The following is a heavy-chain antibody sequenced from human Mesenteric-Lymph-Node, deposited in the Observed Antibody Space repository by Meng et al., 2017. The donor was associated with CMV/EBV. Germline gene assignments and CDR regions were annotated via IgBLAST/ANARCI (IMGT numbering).Heavy chain of an antibody. Sequence: GSLRLSCTVSGGSISSSSYYWGWIRQPPGTGLEWIGSIYYSGSTYYNPSLKSRVTISVDTSKNQFSLKLSSVTAADTAVYYCARATTFGYYYYYYGMDVWGQGTTVTVSS. V-gene: IGHV4-39*07. CDR1: GGSISSSSYY. J-gene: IGHJ6*02. CDR3: ARATTFGYYYYYYGMDV. D-gene: IGHD3-10*02. CDR2: IYYSGST.